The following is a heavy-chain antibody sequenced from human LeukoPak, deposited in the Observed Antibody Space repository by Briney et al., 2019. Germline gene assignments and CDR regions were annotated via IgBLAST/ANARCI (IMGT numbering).Heavy chain of an antibody. CDR2: ISGSGGNT. D-gene: IGHD3-9*01. CDR1: GFTFSSYA. J-gene: IGHJ4*02. Sequence: GGSLRLSCAASGFTFSSYAMSWVRQTPGKGLEWVSAISGSGGNTYYADSVKGRFTISRDNSMDTLYLQMNSLRAEDTAVYYCAKSRLVIDYWGQGTLVTVSS. CDR3: AKSRLVIDY. V-gene: IGHV3-23*01.